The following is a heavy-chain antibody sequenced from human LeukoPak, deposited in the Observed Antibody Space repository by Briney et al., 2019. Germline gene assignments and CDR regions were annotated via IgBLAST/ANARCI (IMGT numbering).Heavy chain of an antibody. J-gene: IGHJ6*03. CDR3: AKEVAARPAYYYYMDV. D-gene: IGHD6-6*01. V-gene: IGHV4-34*01. CDR1: GGSFSSYY. Sequence: SETLSLTCAVYGGSFSSYYWSWIRQPPGKGLEWIGEINHSGSTNYNPSLKSRVTISVDTSKNQFSLKLSSVSAADTAVYYCAKEVAARPAYYYYMDVWGKGTTVTVSS. CDR2: INHSGST.